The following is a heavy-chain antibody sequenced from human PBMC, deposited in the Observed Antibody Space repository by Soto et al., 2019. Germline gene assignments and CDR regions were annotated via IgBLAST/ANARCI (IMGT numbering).Heavy chain of an antibody. Sequence: GGSLRFSCAASGFTFSSYWMHWVRQAPGKGLVWVSRINSDGSSTSYADSVKGRFTISRDNAKNTLYLQMNSLRAEDTAVYYCARDVRYCSGGSCYFISYYGMDVWGQGTTVTVSS. V-gene: IGHV3-74*01. CDR2: INSDGSST. D-gene: IGHD2-15*01. J-gene: IGHJ6*02. CDR1: GFTFSSYW. CDR3: ARDVRYCSGGSCYFISYYGMDV.